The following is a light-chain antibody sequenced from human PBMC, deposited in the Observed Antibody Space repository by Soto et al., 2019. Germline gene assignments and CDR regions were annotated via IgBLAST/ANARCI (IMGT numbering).Light chain of an antibody. V-gene: IGKV3-11*01. CDR2: YAS. J-gene: IGKJ4*01. Sequence: VLTQSPATLSLSPGERATLSCRASQTVSRYLAWYQQKPGQAPSLLIYYASNRAAGIPARFSGSGSGTDYTLTISSLEPEDFAVYYCQQRSTWPLLTFGGGTKVEI. CDR3: QQRSTWPLLT. CDR1: QTVSRY.